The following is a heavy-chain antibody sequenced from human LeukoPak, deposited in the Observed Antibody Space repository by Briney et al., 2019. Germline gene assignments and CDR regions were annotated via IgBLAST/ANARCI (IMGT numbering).Heavy chain of an antibody. CDR2: IYYSGST. Sequence: NPSETLSLTCTVSGGSISSYYWSWIRQPPGKGLEWIGYIYYSGSTNYNPSLKSRVTISVDTSKNQFSLKLSSVTAADTAVYYCARAAAQYYYYMDVWGKGTTVTISS. D-gene: IGHD6-13*01. J-gene: IGHJ6*03. V-gene: IGHV4-59*12. CDR3: ARAAAQYYYYMDV. CDR1: GGSISSYY.